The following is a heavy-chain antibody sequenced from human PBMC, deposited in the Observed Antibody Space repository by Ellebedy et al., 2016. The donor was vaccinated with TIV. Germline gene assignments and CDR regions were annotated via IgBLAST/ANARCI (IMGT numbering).Heavy chain of an antibody. D-gene: IGHD4-23*01. V-gene: IGHV4-39*01. J-gene: IGHJ5*02. CDR2: VLSGGNS. CDR3: VTYYGGGSGQGS. CDR1: GGSISSSSSH. Sequence: MPSETLSLTCTVSGGSISSSSSHWGWVRQPPGKGLEWMGSVLSGGNSGYNPSLKSRITISVDTSKNQFSLKLTSVTAADTAVYYCVTYYGGGSGQGSWGQGALVTVSS.